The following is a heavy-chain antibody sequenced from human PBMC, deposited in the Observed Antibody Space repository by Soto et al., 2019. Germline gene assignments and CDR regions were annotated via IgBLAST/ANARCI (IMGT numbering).Heavy chain of an antibody. V-gene: IGHV4-31*03. Sequence: SETLSLTCTVSGDSTSSGGYFWSWIRQHPGKGLEWIGYIYCSGTTYYNPSLKSRVFMSVDTSKNQFSLKLSSVTAADTAVYYCARVGYYASSGYYYSTPAFDYWGQGTLVTVSS. CDR2: IYCSGTT. J-gene: IGHJ4*02. CDR3: ARVGYYASSGYYYSTPAFDY. CDR1: GDSTSSGGYF. D-gene: IGHD3-22*01.